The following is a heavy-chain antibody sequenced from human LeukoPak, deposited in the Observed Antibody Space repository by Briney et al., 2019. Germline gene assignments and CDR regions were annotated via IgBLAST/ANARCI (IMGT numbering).Heavy chain of an antibody. J-gene: IGHJ4*02. V-gene: IGHV5-51*01. CDR1: GYSFTSYW. CDR2: IYPGDSDT. D-gene: IGHD6-19*01. Sequence: GESLKISCKGSGYSFTSYWIGWVRQVPGKGLEWMGIIYPGDSDTRYSPSFQGQVTISADKSISTAYLQWSSLKASDTAMHYCARHLAVADDTYYFDYWGQGTLVTVSS. CDR3: ARHLAVADDTYYFDY.